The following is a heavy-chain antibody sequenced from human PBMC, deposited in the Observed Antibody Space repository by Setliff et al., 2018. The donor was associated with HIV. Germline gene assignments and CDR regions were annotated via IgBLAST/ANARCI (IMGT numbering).Heavy chain of an antibody. D-gene: IGHD3-22*01. CDR1: GYTFTSCG. CDR2: ISPHNGDT. CDR3: ARRPDGSGSYYYLEY. V-gene: IGHV1-18*01. J-gene: IGHJ4*02. Sequence: ASVKVSCKASGYTFTSCGISWVRQAPGQGLEWMGWISPHNGDTNYAHNFQGRVTMTTDTTTNTAYLEVRSLRSDDTAVYYCARRPDGSGSYYYLEYWGQGTLVTVSS.